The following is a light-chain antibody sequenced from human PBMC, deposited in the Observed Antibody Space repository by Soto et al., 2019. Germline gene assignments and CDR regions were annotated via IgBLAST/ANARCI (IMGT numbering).Light chain of an antibody. V-gene: IGKV3-11*01. CDR1: QSVSSY. J-gene: IGKJ2*01. CDR3: QQYYSHYHT. CDR2: DAS. Sequence: EIVLTQSPATLSLSPGERATLSCRASQSVSSYLAWYQQKPGQAPRLLIYDASNRATGIPARFSGSGSGTDFTLTISSLEPEDFAVYYCQQYYSHYHTFGQGTKLEIK.